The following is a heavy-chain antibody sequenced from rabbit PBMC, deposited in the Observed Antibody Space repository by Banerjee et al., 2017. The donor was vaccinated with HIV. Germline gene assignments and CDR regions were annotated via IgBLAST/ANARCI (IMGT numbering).Heavy chain of an antibody. V-gene: IGHV1S45*01. J-gene: IGHJ6*01. Sequence: QEQLKESGGGLVQPGGSLTLSCKVSGFDFSSYGISWVRQAPGKGLEWIGCIYAGGSRGTYYASWAKGRFTISKTSSTTVTLQMTSLTAADTATYFCARHQHAMDLWGPGTLVTVS. CDR2: IYAGGSRGT. CDR1: GFDFSSYG. CDR3: ARHQHAMDL.